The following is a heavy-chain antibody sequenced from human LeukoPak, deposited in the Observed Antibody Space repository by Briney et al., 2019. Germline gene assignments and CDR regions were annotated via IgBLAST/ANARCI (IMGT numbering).Heavy chain of an antibody. CDR3: ARDHDYDSNEAFDI. J-gene: IGHJ3*02. Sequence: ASVKVSCKASGGTFSSYAISWVRQAPGQGLEWMGRIIPILGIANYAQKFQGRVTITADKSTSTAYMELSSLRSEDTAVYYCARDHDYDSNEAFDIWGQGTMVTVSS. D-gene: IGHD3-22*01. CDR2: IIPILGIA. CDR1: GGTFSSYA. V-gene: IGHV1-69*04.